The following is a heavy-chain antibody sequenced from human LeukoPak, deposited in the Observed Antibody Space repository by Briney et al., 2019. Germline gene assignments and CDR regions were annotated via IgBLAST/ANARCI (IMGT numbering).Heavy chain of an antibody. D-gene: IGHD3-10*01. CDR3: ARALLVRGVYYFDY. CDR1: GYTFTSYG. CDR2: ISAYNGNT. Sequence: GASVKVSCKASGYTFTSYGISWVRQAPGQGLEWMGWISAYNGNTNYAQKLQGRVTMTTDTSTSTAYMELRSLRSDDTAVYYCARALLVRGVYYFDYWGQGTLVTVSS. J-gene: IGHJ4*02. V-gene: IGHV1-18*01.